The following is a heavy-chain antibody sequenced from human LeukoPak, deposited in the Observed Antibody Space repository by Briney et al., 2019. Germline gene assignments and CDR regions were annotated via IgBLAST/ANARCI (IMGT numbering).Heavy chain of an antibody. V-gene: IGHV1-2*02. J-gene: IGHJ4*02. Sequence: ASLKVSCKASGYTFTYDYIHWVRQAPGQGLEWMGWINVNSGGTNYAQKFYARVTMTRDTSISTAYMELSRLRSDDTAVFYCARSPHILTGENFDFWGQGTLVTVSS. CDR1: GYTFTYDY. CDR2: INVNSGGT. CDR3: ARSPHILTGENFDF. D-gene: IGHD3-9*01.